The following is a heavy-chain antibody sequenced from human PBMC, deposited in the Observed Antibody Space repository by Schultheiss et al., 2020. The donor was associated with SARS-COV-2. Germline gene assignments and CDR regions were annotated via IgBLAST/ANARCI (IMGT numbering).Heavy chain of an antibody. CDR2: IYSGGST. D-gene: IGHD2-15*01. V-gene: IGHV3-66*01. CDR3: ARDLRGYCSGGSCYYKTYYYYGMDV. Sequence: GGSLRLSCAASGFTVSSNYMSWVRQAPGKGLEWVSVIYSGGSTYYADSVKGRFTISRDNSKNTLYLQMNSLRAEDTAVYYCARDLRGYCSGGSCYYKTYYYYGMDVWGQGTTVTVSS. CDR1: GFTVSSNY. J-gene: IGHJ6*02.